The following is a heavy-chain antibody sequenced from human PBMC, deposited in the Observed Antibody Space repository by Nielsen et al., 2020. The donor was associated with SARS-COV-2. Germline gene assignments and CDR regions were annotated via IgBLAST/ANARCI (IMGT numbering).Heavy chain of an antibody. CDR3: AREDLVGATSAFDI. D-gene: IGHD1-26*01. CDR2: ISSSSSYT. CDR1: GFTFSDYY. J-gene: IGHJ3*02. V-gene: IGHV3-11*06. Sequence: GESLKISCAASGFTFSDYYMSWIRQAPGKGLEWVSYISSSSSYTNYADSVKGRFTISRDNAKNTLYLQMNSLRAEDTAVYYCAREDLVGATSAFDIWGQGTMVTVSS.